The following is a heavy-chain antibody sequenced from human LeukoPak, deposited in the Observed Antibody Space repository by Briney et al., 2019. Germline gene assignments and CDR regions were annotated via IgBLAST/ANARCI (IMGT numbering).Heavy chain of an antibody. CDR3: ARAMVGATMNWFDP. J-gene: IGHJ5*02. CDR1: GGSISSYC. V-gene: IGHV4-4*07. D-gene: IGHD1-26*01. CDR2: IYTSGST. Sequence: SETLSLACTVSGGSISSYCWSWIRQPAGKGLEWIGRIYTSGSTNYNPSLKSRVTMSVDTSKNQFSLKLSSVTAADTAVYYCARAMVGATMNWFDPWGQGTLVTVSS.